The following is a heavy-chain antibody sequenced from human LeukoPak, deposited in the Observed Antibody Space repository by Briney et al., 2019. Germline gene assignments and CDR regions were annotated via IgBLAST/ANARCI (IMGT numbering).Heavy chain of an antibody. J-gene: IGHJ4*02. CDR2: IGSGGFTI. Sequence: GGSLRLSCAGSGFSFSSYEMNWGRQAPGKGLEWVSYIGSGGFTIYYADSVKGRFTISRDNAQNSLYLHMNSLRAEDTAVYYCASMDTAMRLVYWGRGTLVTVSS. CDR3: ASMDTAMRLVY. CDR1: GFSFSSYE. D-gene: IGHD5-18*01. V-gene: IGHV3-48*03.